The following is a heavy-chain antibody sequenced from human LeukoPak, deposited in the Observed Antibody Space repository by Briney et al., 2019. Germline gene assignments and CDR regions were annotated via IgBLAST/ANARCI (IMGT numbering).Heavy chain of an antibody. J-gene: IGHJ4*02. Sequence: PSQTLSLTCTVSGGSISSGSYYWSWIRQPAGKGLEWIGRIYTSGSTNYNPSLKSRVTISVDTSKNQFSLKLSSVTAADTAVYYCARDYGGNSGLYWGQGTLVTVSS. CDR1: GGSISSGSYY. D-gene: IGHD4-23*01. CDR2: IYTSGST. V-gene: IGHV4-61*02. CDR3: ARDYGGNSGLY.